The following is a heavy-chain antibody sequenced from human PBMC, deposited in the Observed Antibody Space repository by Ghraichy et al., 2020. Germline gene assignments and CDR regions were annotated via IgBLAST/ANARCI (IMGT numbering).Heavy chain of an antibody. CDR1: GCTFSSYA. CDR3: PSQENPMVRGVTYYYYYGMDV. V-gene: IGHV1-69*10. CDR2: IIPILGIA. Sequence: SVKVSCKASGCTFSSYAISWVRQAPGQGLDWMGGIIPILGIANYAQKFQGRVTITADKSTSTAYMELSSLISEDTAVYYCPSQENPMVRGVTYYYYYGMDVWGRGTTVTVSS. J-gene: IGHJ6*02. D-gene: IGHD3-10*01.